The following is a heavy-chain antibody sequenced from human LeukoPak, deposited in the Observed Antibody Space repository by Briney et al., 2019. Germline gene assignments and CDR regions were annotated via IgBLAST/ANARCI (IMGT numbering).Heavy chain of an antibody. D-gene: IGHD2-21*01. CDR2: INHSGST. CDR1: GGSFSGYY. V-gene: IGHV4-34*01. CDR3: ARDSPMGI. Sequence: PSETLSLTCAVYGGSFSGYYWSWIRQPPGKGLEWIGEINHSGSTNYNPSLKSRVTISVDTSKNQFSLKLSSVTAADTAVYYCARDSPMGIWGQGTMVTVSS. J-gene: IGHJ3*02.